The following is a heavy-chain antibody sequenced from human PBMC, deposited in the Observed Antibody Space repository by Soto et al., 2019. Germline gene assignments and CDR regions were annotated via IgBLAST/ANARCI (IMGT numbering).Heavy chain of an antibody. V-gene: IGHV3-21*01. CDR2: ISSSSSYI. J-gene: IGHJ4*02. D-gene: IGHD2-21*01. CDR3: ARGHQSLFPSR. CDR1: GFTFSSYS. Sequence: GGSLRLSCVGSGFTFSSYSMNWVRQAPGKGLEWVSSISSSSSYIYYADSVKGRFTISRDNAKNSLYLQMNSLRAEDTAVYYCARGHQSLFPSRWGQGTLVTVSS.